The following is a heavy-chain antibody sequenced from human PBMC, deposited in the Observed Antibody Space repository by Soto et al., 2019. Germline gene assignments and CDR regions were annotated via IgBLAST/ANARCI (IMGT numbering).Heavy chain of an antibody. J-gene: IGHJ4*02. CDR3: VASFDLTPLSPY. D-gene: IGHD2-15*01. V-gene: IGHV3-20*01. CDR1: GFTFDDYG. CDR2: INWNGGST. Sequence: GGSLRLSCAASGFTFDDYGMSWVRQAPGKGLEWVSGINWNGGSTGYADSVKGRFTISRDNAKNSLYLQMNSLRAEDTALYHCVASFDLTPLSPYWGQGTLVTVSS.